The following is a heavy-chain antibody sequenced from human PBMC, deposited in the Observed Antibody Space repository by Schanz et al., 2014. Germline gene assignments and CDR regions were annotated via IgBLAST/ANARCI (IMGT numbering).Heavy chain of an antibody. CDR1: GFTFSSHW. CDR2: IPWNGAAI. V-gene: IGHV3-9*01. Sequence: EVQLVQSGGGLVQPGGSLRLSCAASGFTFSSHWMHWVRQDPGKGLEWVSNIPWNGAAIGYAGSVRDRFTISRDSAKNSLYLQMNSLRPEDTALYYCAKGSRSGSKVMDVWGRGTTVTVSS. D-gene: IGHD3-10*01. CDR3: AKGSRSGSKVMDV. J-gene: IGHJ6*03.